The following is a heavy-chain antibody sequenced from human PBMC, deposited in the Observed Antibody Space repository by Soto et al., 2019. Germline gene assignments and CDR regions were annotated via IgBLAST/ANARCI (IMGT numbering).Heavy chain of an antibody. CDR2: IYHSGST. CDR1: GGSISSSNW. D-gene: IGHD3-16*02. J-gene: IGHJ4*02. V-gene: IGHV4-4*02. CDR3: ARGVWGSYRLSYYFDY. Sequence: ASETLSLTCAVSGGSISSSNWWSWVRQPPGKGLEWIGEIYHSGSTNYNPSLKSRVTISVDKSKNQFSLKLSSVTAADTAVYYCARGVWGSYRLSYYFDYWGQGTLVTVSS.